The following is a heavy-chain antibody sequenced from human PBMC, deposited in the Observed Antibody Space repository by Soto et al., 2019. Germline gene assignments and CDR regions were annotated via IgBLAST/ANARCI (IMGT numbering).Heavy chain of an antibody. D-gene: IGHD1-20*01. CDR3: AKAAYNWEGSYYYYYYMDV. J-gene: IGHJ6*03. CDR1: GFTFSSYA. Sequence: GGSLRLSCAASGFTFSSYAMSWVRQAPGKGLEWVSAISGSGGSTYYADSVKGRFTISRDNSKNTLYLQMNSLRAEDTGVYDCAKAAYNWEGSYYYYYYMDVWGKGTTVTVSS. V-gene: IGHV3-23*01. CDR2: ISGSGGST.